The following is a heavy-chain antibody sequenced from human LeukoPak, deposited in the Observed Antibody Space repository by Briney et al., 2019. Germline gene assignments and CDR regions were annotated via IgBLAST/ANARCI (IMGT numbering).Heavy chain of an antibody. Sequence: SETLSLTCTVSGGSISSYYWSWIRQPPGKGLEWIGYIYYGRSTNYNPSLKSRVTISVDTSKNQFSLRLSSVTAADTAVYYCAALVDDTVTNDYWGQGTLVTVSS. V-gene: IGHV4-59*08. CDR2: IYYGRST. CDR3: AALVDDTVTNDY. J-gene: IGHJ4*02. CDR1: GGSISSYY. D-gene: IGHD4-17*01.